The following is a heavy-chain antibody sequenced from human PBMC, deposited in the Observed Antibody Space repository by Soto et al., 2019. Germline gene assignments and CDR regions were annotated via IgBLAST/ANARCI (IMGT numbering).Heavy chain of an antibody. J-gene: IGHJ4*02. D-gene: IGHD3-10*01. CDR1: GFTFSSYA. CDR3: AKNYYFDC. V-gene: IGHV3-23*01. CDR2: INRSGGST. Sequence: GGSLRLSCAASGFTFSSYAMSWVRQAPGKGLEWVSGINRSGGSTNYADSVKGRFTISRDDSKNILSLQMNSLRAEDTAIYYCAKNYYFDCWGQGTLVTVSS.